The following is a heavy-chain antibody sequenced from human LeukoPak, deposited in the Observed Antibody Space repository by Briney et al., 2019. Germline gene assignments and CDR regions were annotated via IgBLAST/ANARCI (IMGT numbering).Heavy chain of an antibody. J-gene: IGHJ4*02. V-gene: IGHV1-69*06. CDR3: ATVGYSSGWWGRRVFDY. D-gene: IGHD6-19*01. Sequence: SVKVSCKASGGTFSSYAISWVRQAPGQGLEWMGGIIPIFGTANYAQKFQGRVTITADKSTSTAYMELSSLRSEDTAVYYCATVGYSSGWWGRRVFDYWGQGTLVTVSP. CDR2: IIPIFGTA. CDR1: GGTFSSYA.